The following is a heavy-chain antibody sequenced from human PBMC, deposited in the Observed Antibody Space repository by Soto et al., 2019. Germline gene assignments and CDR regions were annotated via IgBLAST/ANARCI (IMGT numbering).Heavy chain of an antibody. CDR3: ARVPLIVLVPAARIDATDYYYYGMDV. D-gene: IGHD2-2*01. V-gene: IGHV4-4*02. CDR2: IYHSGST. CDR1: GGSISSSNW. J-gene: IGHJ6*02. Sequence: SETLSLTCAVSGGSISSSNWWSWVRQPPGKGLEWIGEIYHSGSTNYNPSLKSRVTISVDKSKNQFSLKLSSVTAADTAVYYCARVPLIVLVPAARIDATDYYYYGMDVWGQGTTVRVSS.